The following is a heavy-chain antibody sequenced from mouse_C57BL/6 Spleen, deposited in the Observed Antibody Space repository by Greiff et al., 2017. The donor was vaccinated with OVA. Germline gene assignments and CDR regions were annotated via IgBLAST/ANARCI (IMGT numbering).Heavy chain of an antibody. Sequence: QVQLQQSGAELVRPGASVTLSCKASGYTFTDYEMHWVKQTPVHGLEWIGAIDPETGGTAYNQKFKGKAILTADKSSSTAYMELRSLTSEDSAVYYCTPRQLRLPFAYWGQGTLVTVSA. CDR1: GYTFTDYE. D-gene: IGHD3-2*02. J-gene: IGHJ3*01. V-gene: IGHV1-15*01. CDR2: IDPETGGT. CDR3: TPRQLRLPFAY.